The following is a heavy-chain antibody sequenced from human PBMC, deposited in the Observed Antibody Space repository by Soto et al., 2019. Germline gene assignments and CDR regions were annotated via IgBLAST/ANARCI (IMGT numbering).Heavy chain of an antibody. CDR2: IDPSDSYT. CDR1: GYSFTSYW. D-gene: IGHD3-10*01. V-gene: IGHV5-10-1*01. CDR3: ARHSRSFGESYYYYGMDV. Sequence: GESLKISCKGSGYSFTSYWISWVRQMPGKGLEWMGRIDPSDSYTNYSPSFQGHVTISADKSISTAYLQWSSLKASDTAMHYCARHSRSFGESYYYYGMDVWGQGTTVTVSS. J-gene: IGHJ6*02.